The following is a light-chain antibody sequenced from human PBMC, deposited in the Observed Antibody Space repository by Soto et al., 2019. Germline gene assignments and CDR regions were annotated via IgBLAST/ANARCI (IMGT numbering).Light chain of an antibody. V-gene: IGKV1-5*03. Sequence: DIQMTQSPSTLSASVGDRVTTACRASENIKSWLAWYQQQPGKAPKLLIYKASSLQSGVPSRFSGSGSGTEFTLTISSLQADDFATYYCQQDNSYPYTFGQGTRLEIK. CDR3: QQDNSYPYT. CDR2: KAS. CDR1: ENIKSW. J-gene: IGKJ2*01.